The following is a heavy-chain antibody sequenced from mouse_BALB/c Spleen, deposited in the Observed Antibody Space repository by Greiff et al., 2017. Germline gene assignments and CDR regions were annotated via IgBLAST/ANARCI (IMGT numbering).Heavy chain of an antibody. CDR3: ARTTAFDY. CDR2: ISSGGST. D-gene: IGHD1-2*01. CDR1: GFTFSSYA. V-gene: IGHV5-6-5*01. J-gene: IGHJ2*01. Sequence: EVKVVESGGGLVKPGGSLKLSCAASGFTFSSYAMSWVRQTPENRLEWVASISSGGSTYYPDSVKGRFTISRDNARNILYLQMSSLRSEDTAMYYCARTTAFDYWGQGTTLTVSS.